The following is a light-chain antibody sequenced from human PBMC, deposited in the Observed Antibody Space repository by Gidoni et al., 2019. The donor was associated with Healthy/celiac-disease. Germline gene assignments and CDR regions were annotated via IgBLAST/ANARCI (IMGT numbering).Light chain of an antibody. V-gene: IGKV3-20*01. Sequence: EIVLTQSPGTLSLSPGERATLPCRASQSVTSSQLAWYQQKPGQSPRFLIYGASARAPDTPDRFSGSGSGRDFTLTISRLEPEDFGVYYCHQYGSSPFTFGPGTKLDIK. CDR3: HQYGSSPFT. J-gene: IGKJ3*01. CDR2: GAS. CDR1: QSVTSSQ.